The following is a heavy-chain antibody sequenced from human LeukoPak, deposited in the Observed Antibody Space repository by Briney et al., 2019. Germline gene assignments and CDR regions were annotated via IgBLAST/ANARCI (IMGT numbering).Heavy chain of an antibody. J-gene: IGHJ2*01. V-gene: IGHV3-23*01. CDR1: EFTFDNYA. D-gene: IGHD7-27*01. CDR3: VRGLSGVSSWYFDL. CDR2: LHSGGHT. Sequence: PGGSLRLSCAASEFTFDNYAMSWVRQAPGKGLVWVSALHSGGHTFYAXSVRGRFTISRDISKNTLYLQMNNLGAEDTALYYCVRGLSGVSSWYFDLWGRGTLISVSS.